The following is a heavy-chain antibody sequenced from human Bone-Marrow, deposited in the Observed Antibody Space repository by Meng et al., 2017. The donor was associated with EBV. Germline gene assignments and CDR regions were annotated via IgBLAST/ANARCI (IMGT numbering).Heavy chain of an antibody. CDR1: GFIVRSNY. Sequence: GPLVELGDALIQPGGSLRFSCAASGFIVRSNYMSWVRQAPAKGLEWVSVIYSGGSTYYADSVKGRFTISRDNSKNTLYLQMNSLRAEDTAVYYCARAEATSQPRFDYWGQGTLVTVSS. J-gene: IGHJ4*02. CDR2: IYSGGST. CDR3: ARAEATSQPRFDY. V-gene: IGHV3-53*01. D-gene: IGHD5-12*01.